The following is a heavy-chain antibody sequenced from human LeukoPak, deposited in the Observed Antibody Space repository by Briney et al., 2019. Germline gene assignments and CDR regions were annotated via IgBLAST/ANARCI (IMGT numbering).Heavy chain of an antibody. D-gene: IGHD3-3*02. CDR2: ISSNGGST. CDR1: GFTFSSYA. J-gene: IGHJ4*02. V-gene: IGHV3-64*01. CDR3: ARDSNFD. Sequence: GGSLRLSCAASGFTFSSYAMHWVRQAPGKGLEYVSAISSNGGSTYYANSVKGRFTISRDNAKNSLYLQMNSLRAEDTAVYYCARDSNFDWGQGTLVTVSS.